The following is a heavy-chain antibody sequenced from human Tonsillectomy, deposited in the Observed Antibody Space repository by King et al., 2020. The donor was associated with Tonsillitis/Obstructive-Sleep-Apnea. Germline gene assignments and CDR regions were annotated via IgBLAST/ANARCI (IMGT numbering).Heavy chain of an antibody. CDR2: VYYSGST. Sequence: QLQESGPGLVKPSETLSLTCTVSGGSVSSGSYYWSWIRQPPGKGLEWIGYVYYSGSTNYNPSLKSRVTMSVDTSKNQFSLNLSSVTAADTAVYYCAREESLYCSGGSCYFDAFDIWGQGTMVTVSS. J-gene: IGHJ3*02. D-gene: IGHD2-15*01. CDR3: AREESLYCSGGSCYFDAFDI. CDR1: GGSVSSGSYY. V-gene: IGHV4-61*01.